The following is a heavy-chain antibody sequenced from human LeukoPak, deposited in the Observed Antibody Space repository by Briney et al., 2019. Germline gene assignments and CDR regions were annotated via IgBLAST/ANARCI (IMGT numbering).Heavy chain of an antibody. V-gene: IGHV3-23*01. J-gene: IGHJ6*02. CDR3: ATLGQLRPPYYYYYGMDV. CDR1: GFTFSSYA. Sequence: GGSLRLSCAASGFTFSSYAMSWVRQAPGKGLEWVSAISGSGGSTYYADSVKGRFTISRDNSKNTLYLQMNSLRAEDTAVYCCATLGQLRPPYYYYYGMDVWGQGTTVTVSS. CDR2: ISGSGGST. D-gene: IGHD6-13*01.